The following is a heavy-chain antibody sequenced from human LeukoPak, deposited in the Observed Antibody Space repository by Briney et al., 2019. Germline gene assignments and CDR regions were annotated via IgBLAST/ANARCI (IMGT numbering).Heavy chain of an antibody. CDR2: ISSTSTYT. Sequence: GGSLRLSCAVSGFTFSDYYMSWVRQAPGKGLEWVSYISSTSTYTNYADSVKGRFTISRDNAKNTLAMQMDSLTVEDTGVYYCARGKRGFGDPYSYFDYWGQGVLVTVSS. J-gene: IGHJ4*02. D-gene: IGHD3-16*01. CDR3: ARGKRGFGDPYSYFDY. V-gene: IGHV3-11*06. CDR1: GFTFSDYY.